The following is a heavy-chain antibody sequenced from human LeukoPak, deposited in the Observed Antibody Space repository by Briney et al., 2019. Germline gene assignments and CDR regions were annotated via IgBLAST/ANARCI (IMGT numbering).Heavy chain of an antibody. Sequence: RSSETLSLTCAVYGGSFSGYYWSWIRQPPGKGLEWIGEINHSGSTNYNPSLKSRVTISVDTSKNQFSLKLSSVTAADTAVYYCARLSTSSYFFDYWGQGTLVTVSS. J-gene: IGHJ4*02. CDR1: GGSFSGYY. CDR2: INHSGST. CDR3: ARLSTSSYFFDY. D-gene: IGHD6-6*01. V-gene: IGHV4-34*01.